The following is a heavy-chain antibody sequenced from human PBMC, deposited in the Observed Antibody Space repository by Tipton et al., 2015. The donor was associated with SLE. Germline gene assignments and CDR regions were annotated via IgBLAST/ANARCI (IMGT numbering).Heavy chain of an antibody. J-gene: IGHJ4*02. Sequence: QLVQSGAEVKKPGESLKISCKGSGYSFTSYWIGWVRQMPGKGLEWMGIIYPGDSDTRYSPSFQGQVTISADKSISTAYLQWSSLKASDPAMYYCAISVSDLWSAAGFLGCWGQGTLVTVSS. CDR2: IYPGDSDT. V-gene: IGHV5-51*03. CDR1: GYSFTSYW. D-gene: IGHD3-3*01. CDR3: AISVSDLWSAAGFLGC.